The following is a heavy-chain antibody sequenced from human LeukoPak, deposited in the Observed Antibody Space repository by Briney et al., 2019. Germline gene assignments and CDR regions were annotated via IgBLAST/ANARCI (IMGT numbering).Heavy chain of an antibody. D-gene: IGHD6-25*01. Sequence: GGSLRLSGAASGFIFSNYAMSWVRQAPGKGLEWVSAIDSTGAYTWYADSVKGRFTISKDSSKTILYLQMNSLRAEDAAVYFCAKGSAAGRPYYFDYWGQGTLVTVSS. CDR3: AKGSAAGRPYYFDY. CDR1: GFIFSNYA. CDR2: IDSTGAYT. V-gene: IGHV3-23*01. J-gene: IGHJ4*02.